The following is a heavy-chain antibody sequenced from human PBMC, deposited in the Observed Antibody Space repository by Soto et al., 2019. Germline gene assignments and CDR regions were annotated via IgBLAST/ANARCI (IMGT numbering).Heavy chain of an antibody. CDR1: GGSISSYY. D-gene: IGHD5-18*01. Sequence: SETLSLTCTVSGGSISSYYWSWIRQPPGKGLEWIGYIYYSGSTNYNPSLKSRVTISVDTSKNQFSLKLSSVTAADTAVYYCARGHRQLWTLPYYYYGMDVWGQGTTVTVSS. CDR3: ARGHRQLWTLPYYYYGMDV. J-gene: IGHJ6*02. V-gene: IGHV4-59*12. CDR2: IYYSGST.